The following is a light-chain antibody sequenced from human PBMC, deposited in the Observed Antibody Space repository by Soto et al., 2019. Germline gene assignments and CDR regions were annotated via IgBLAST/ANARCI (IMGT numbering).Light chain of an antibody. CDR3: QQYNSFPWT. J-gene: IGKJ1*01. V-gene: IGKV1-5*03. CDR1: QSISSW. Sequence: DIQKTQSPSTLSASVGDRVTITCRASQSISSWLAWYQQKPGKAPKLLIYKASSLESGVPSRFSGSGSGTEFTLTFSSLQPDDFATYYCQQYNSFPWTFGQGTKVEIK. CDR2: KAS.